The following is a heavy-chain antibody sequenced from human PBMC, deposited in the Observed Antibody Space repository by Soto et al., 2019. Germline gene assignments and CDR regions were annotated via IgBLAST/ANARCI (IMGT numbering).Heavy chain of an antibody. CDR2: IYTSGST. CDR3: ARIAVAGTDFDY. D-gene: IGHD6-19*01. CDR1: GGSISSYY. V-gene: IGHV4-4*07. J-gene: IGHJ4*02. Sequence: SKTLSLTCTVSGGSISSYYWSWIRQPAGKGLEWIGRIYTSGSTNYNPSLKSRVTMSVDTSKNQFSLKLSSVTAADTAVYYCARIAVAGTDFDYWGQGTLVTVSS.